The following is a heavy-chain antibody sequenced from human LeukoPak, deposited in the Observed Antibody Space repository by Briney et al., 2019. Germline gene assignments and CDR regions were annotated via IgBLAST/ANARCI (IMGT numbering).Heavy chain of an antibody. CDR2: ISAYNGNT. V-gene: IGHV1-18*01. D-gene: IGHD2-21*02. Sequence: ASVKVSCKASGYTFINYGVSWVRQAPGQGLEWRGWISAYNGNTNYAQNLQGRVTMTTDTSTSTGYLELRSLRSDDTAVYYCARGAYCGGDCSSSDAFDIWGQGTMVTVSS. CDR3: ARGAYCGGDCSSSDAFDI. J-gene: IGHJ3*02. CDR1: GYTFINYG.